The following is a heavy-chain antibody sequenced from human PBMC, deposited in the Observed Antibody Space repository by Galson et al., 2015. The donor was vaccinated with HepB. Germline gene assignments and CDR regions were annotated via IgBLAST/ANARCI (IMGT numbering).Heavy chain of an antibody. CDR3: ASTHTITIFGVVNLIDAFDI. CDR1: GYTFTSYY. Sequence: SVKVSCKASGYTFTSYYMHCVRQAPGQGLERMGIINPSVGNTSYAQRFQGRVTMTRDTSTSTVYMELSSLRSEDTAVYYCASTHTITIFGVVNLIDAFDICGQGTMVTVSS. CDR2: INPSVGNT. V-gene: IGHV1-46*03. D-gene: IGHD3-3*01. J-gene: IGHJ3*02.